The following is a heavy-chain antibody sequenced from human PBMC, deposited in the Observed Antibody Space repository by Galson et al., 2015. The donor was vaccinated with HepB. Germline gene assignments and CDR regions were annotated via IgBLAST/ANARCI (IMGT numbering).Heavy chain of an antibody. J-gene: IGHJ5*02. D-gene: IGHD5-12*01. CDR3: ARDCCGYDGIDWFDP. Sequence: SVKVSCKASGYTFSRFAIHWLRQAPGQRPEWMGWIYTDNGDRRYSQKFQGRVSITRDTSANTVYMELSSLTSEDTAVYYCARDCCGYDGIDWFDPWGQGTLVTVSS. CDR1: GYTFSRFA. V-gene: IGHV1-3*04. CDR2: IYTDNGDR.